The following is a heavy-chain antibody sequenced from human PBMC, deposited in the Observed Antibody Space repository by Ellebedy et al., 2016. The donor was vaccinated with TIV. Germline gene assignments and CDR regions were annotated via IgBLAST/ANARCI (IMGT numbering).Heavy chain of an antibody. J-gene: IGHJ4*02. Sequence: PGGSLRLSCAASGFTFRSYGMHWVRQAPGKGLEWVAVIWYDGSNIYYADSVKGRFTISRDNSKNTLYLQMNSLRAEDKAVYYCASLPTVNTNNSDYWGQGTLVTVSS. D-gene: IGHD4-17*01. CDR1: GFTFRSYG. CDR2: IWYDGSNI. CDR3: ASLPTVNTNNSDY. V-gene: IGHV3-33*08.